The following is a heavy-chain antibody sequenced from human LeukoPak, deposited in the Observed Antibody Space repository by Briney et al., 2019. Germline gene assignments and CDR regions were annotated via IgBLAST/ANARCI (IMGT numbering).Heavy chain of an antibody. Sequence: RASGTLSLTCAVSGGSISSSNWWSWVRQPPGKGLEWIGEIYHSGSTNYNPSLKSRVTISVDKSKNQFSLKLSSVTAADTAVYYCARRCSGGSCYGKIDYWGQGTLVTVSS. D-gene: IGHD2-15*01. CDR1: GGSISSSNW. V-gene: IGHV4-4*02. J-gene: IGHJ4*02. CDR2: IYHSGST. CDR3: ARRCSGGSCYGKIDY.